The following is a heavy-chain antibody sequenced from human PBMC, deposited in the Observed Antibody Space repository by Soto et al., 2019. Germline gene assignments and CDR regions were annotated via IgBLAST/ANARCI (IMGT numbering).Heavy chain of an antibody. J-gene: IGHJ4*02. D-gene: IGHD6-6*01. CDR2: IDWGDDK. CDR3: ANLLGAAPGFDY. CDR1: GFSLTTSGMC. V-gene: IGHV2-70*02. Sequence: SGPTLVNPTQTLTLTCTFSGFSLTTSGMCVTWIRQPPGKALEWLALIDWGDDKYYNTSLMTRLTLSKDTSKNQVVLTMTNMDPVDTAVYYCANLLGAAPGFDYWGQGTLVTVSS.